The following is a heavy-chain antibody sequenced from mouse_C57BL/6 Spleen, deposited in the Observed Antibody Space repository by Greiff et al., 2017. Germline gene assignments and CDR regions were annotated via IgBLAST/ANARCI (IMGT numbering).Heavy chain of an antibody. V-gene: IGHV1-52*01. Sequence: QVQLQQPGAELVRPGSSVKLSCKASGYTFTSYWMHWVKQRPIQGLEWIGNIDPSDSETHYNQKFKDKATLTVDKSSSTAYMQLSSLTSEDSAVYYCARGTTVVYYYAMDYWGQGTSVTVSS. CDR3: ARGTTVVYYYAMDY. D-gene: IGHD1-1*01. CDR2: IDPSDSET. J-gene: IGHJ4*01. CDR1: GYTFTSYW.